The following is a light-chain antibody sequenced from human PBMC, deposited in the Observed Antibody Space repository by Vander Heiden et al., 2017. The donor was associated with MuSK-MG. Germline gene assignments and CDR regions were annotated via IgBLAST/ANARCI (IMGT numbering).Light chain of an antibody. V-gene: IGKV3-11*01. CDR2: DAS. CDR3: QQRSNWPPT. CDR1: QSVSSY. J-gene: IGKJ1*01. Sequence: EILFAQYPATLSLSPGERATLSCRASQSVSSYLAWYQQKLGQAPRLLIYDASNRATGIPARFSGSGSGTDFTLTISSLEPEDFAVYYCQQRSNWPPTFGQGTKVEIK.